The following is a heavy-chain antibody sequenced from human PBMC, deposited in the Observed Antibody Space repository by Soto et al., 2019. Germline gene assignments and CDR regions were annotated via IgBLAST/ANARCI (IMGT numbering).Heavy chain of an antibody. V-gene: IGHV4-59*01. CDR2: IYYSGST. CDR3: ARGPFRNWAYYYYYGMDV. D-gene: IGHD7-27*01. J-gene: IGHJ6*02. Sequence: SETLSLTCTVSGGSISSYYWSWIRQPPGKGLEWIGYIYYSGSTNYNPSLKSRVTISVDTSKNQFSLKLSSVTAADSVVYYCARGPFRNWAYYYYYGMDVWGQGTTVT. CDR1: GGSISSYY.